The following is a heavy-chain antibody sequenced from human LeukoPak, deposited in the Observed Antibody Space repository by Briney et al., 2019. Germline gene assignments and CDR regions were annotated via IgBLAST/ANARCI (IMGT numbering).Heavy chain of an antibody. CDR1: GFTFSSYD. J-gene: IGHJ6*02. CDR2: IGTAGDT. D-gene: IGHD1-26*01. Sequence: GGSLRLSCAASGFTFSSYDMHWVRHATGKGLEWVSAIGTAGDTYYPGSVKGRFTISRENAKNSLYLQMNSLRAGDTAVYYCARAGGSYAPLYYYYGMDVWGQGTTVTVSS. V-gene: IGHV3-13*01. CDR3: ARAGGSYAPLYYYYGMDV.